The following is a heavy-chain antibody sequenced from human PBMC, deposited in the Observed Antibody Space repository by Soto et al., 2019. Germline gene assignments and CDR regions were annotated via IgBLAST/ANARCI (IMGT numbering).Heavy chain of an antibody. D-gene: IGHD3-3*01. CDR3: ARHYDFLSGYFGKEAYYYGMHV. J-gene: IGHJ6*02. Sequence: PGGSLRLSCAASGFTFSSYWIHWVRQAPGKGLVWVSRINSDGSSTSYADSVKGRFTISRDNAKNTLYLQMNSLRAEDTAVYYCARHYDFLSGYFGKEAYYYGMHVWGQGTTVTVSS. CDR2: INSDGSST. V-gene: IGHV3-74*01. CDR1: GFTFSSYW.